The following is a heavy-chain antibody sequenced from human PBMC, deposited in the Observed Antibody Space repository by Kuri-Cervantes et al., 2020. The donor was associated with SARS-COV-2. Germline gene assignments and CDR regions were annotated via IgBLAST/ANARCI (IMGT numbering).Heavy chain of an antibody. D-gene: IGHD2-2*02. V-gene: IGHV3-21*01. J-gene: IGHJ3*02. Sequence: GESLKISCAASGFTFSSYSMNWVRQAPGKGLEWVSSISSSSSYIYYADSVKGRFTISRDNAKNSLYLQMNSLRAEDTAVYYCAIYCSSTSCYTNAFDIWGQGTMVTVSS. CDR2: ISSSSSYI. CDR1: GFTFSSYS. CDR3: AIYCSSTSCYTNAFDI.